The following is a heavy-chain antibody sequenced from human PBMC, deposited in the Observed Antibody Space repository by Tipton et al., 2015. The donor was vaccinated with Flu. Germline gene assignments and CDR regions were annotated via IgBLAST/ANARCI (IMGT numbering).Heavy chain of an antibody. CDR3: ARGMNSGLVDV. CDR1: GFIFSDYA. Sequence: SLRLSCAASGFIFSDYAMHWVRQAPGKGLEYVSAISSNGDNTYYADSVKGRFTTSRDNSKNTLYLQMGSLRADDMAVYYCARGMNSGLVDVWGQGTTVTVSS. V-gene: IGHV3-64*02. J-gene: IGHJ6*02. D-gene: IGHD2/OR15-2a*01. CDR2: ISSNGDNT.